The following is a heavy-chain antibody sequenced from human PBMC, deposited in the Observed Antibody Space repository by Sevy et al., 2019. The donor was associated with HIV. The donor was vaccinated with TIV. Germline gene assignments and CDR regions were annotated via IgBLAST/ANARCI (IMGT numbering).Heavy chain of an antibody. Sequence: GGSLRLSCAAPDFAFSSHATHWVRQAPGKGLEWVAVISYEGTETFYAASVEGRFTISRDNSKNMLSLQINSLRPEDTAVYFCARDGGYSIKWYPLYWGHGTLVTVSS. V-gene: IGHV3-30-3*01. CDR2: ISYEGTET. J-gene: IGHJ4*01. D-gene: IGHD6-13*01. CDR3: ARDGGYSIKWYPLY. CDR1: DFAFSSHA.